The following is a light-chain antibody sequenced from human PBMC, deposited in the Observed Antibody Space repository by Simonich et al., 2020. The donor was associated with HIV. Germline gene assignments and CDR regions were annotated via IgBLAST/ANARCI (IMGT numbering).Light chain of an antibody. CDR1: QSVSSN. J-gene: IGKJ4*01. V-gene: IGKV3-15*01. Sequence: ELVMTQSSATLSVSPGERATLSCRASQSVSSNLAWYQHKPGQAHRLLIYGAFTRATGIPARFSGSGSGTEFTLTITSMQSEDFALYYCQQYNNWPTFGGGTKVEIK. CDR3: QQYNNWPT. CDR2: GAF.